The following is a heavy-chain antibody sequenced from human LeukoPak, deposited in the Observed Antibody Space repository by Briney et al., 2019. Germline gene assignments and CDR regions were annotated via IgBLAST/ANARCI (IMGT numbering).Heavy chain of an antibody. CDR2: IYYSGST. D-gene: IGHD3-22*01. CDR3: ARDLGVVVVTFGY. J-gene: IGHJ4*02. CDR1: GGSISSSSYY. V-gene: IGHV4-39*07. Sequence: SETLSLTCTVSGGSISSSSYYWGWIRQPPGKGLEWIGSIYYSGSTYYNPSLKSRVTISVDTSKNQFSLKLSSVTAADTAVYYCARDLGVVVVTFGYWGQGTLVTVSS.